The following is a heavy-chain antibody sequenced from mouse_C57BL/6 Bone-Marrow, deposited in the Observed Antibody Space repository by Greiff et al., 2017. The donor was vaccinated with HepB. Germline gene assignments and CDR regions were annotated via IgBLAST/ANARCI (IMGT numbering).Heavy chain of an antibody. Sequence: EVKLVESGGDLVKPGRSLTLSCAASGFTFSSYGMSWVRQTPDKRLEWVATISSGGSYTYYPDSVKGRFTISRDNAKNTLYMQMSSLKTEDTAMYYCARSLMRWFAYWGQGTLVTVSA. CDR3: ARSLMRWFAY. V-gene: IGHV5-6*01. CDR2: ISSGGSYT. CDR1: GFTFSSYG. J-gene: IGHJ3*01. D-gene: IGHD6-5*01.